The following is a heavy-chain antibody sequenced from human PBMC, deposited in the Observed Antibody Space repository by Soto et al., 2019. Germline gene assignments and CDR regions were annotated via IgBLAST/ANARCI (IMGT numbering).Heavy chain of an antibody. CDR3: ARGSGWVLYDYYYGMDV. Sequence: ASVKVSCKASGYTFTSYAMHWVRQAPVQRLEWMGWINAGNGNTKYSQKFQGRATITRDTSASTAYMELSSLRSEDTAVYYCARGSGWVLYDYYYGMDVWGQGTTVTVS. D-gene: IGHD6-19*01. V-gene: IGHV1-3*01. J-gene: IGHJ6*02. CDR2: INAGNGNT. CDR1: GYTFTSYA.